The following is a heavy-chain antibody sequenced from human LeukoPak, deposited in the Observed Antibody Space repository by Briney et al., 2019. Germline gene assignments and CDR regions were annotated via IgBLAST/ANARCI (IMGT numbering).Heavy chain of an antibody. CDR2: IYYSGST. Sequence: SETLSLTCTVSGGSISSYYWSWIRQPPGKGLDWIGYIYYSGSTNYNPSLKSRVTISVDTSKNQFSLKLSSVTAADTAVYYCARKLYDYFDYWGQGTLVTVSS. CDR3: ARKLYDYFDY. J-gene: IGHJ4*02. V-gene: IGHV4-59*01. CDR1: GGSISSYY. D-gene: IGHD2-2*02.